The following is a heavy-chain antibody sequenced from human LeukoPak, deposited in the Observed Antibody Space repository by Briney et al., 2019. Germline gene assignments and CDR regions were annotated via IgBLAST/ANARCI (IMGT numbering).Heavy chain of an antibody. J-gene: IGHJ4*02. CDR2: ISNKGSSSTT. CDR1: GFIFSDYY. CDR3: AKDILAAGLFFDY. D-gene: IGHD6-13*01. Sequence: GGSLRLSCAASGFIFSDYYMGWVRRAPRKGLEWVSYISNKGSSSTTYYADSVKGRFTISRDDAQNSLYLQMNSLRADDTAVYYCAKDILAAGLFFDYWGQGILVTVSS. V-gene: IGHV3-11*01.